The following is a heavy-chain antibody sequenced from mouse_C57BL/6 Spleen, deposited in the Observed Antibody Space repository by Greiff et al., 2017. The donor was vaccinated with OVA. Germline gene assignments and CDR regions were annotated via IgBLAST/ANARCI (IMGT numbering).Heavy chain of an antibody. CDR2: IYPGDGDT. D-gene: IGHD1-1*02. Sequence: LVESGAELVKPGASVKISCKASGYAFSSYWMNWVKQRPGKGLEWIGQIYPGDGDTNYNGKFKGKATLTADKSSSTAYMQLSSLTSEDSAVYFCARGGGPGAMDYWGQGTSVTVSS. CDR1: GYAFSSYW. J-gene: IGHJ4*01. V-gene: IGHV1-80*01. CDR3: ARGGGPGAMDY.